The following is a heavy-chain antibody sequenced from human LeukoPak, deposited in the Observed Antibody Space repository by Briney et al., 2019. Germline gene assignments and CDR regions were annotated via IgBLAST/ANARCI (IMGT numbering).Heavy chain of an antibody. CDR3: ARDAAGFCRTTTCSHEYY. V-gene: IGHV1-18*01. CDR1: GYTFTNYG. CDR2: ISVDNGNS. D-gene: IGHD2-2*01. Sequence: ASVKVSCKASGYTFTNYGISWVRQAPGQGLEWMGWISVDNGNSNFAQNLQGRVTLTTDTSTNTAWMELRSLRSDDTAVYYCARDAAGFCRTTTCSHEYYWGQGNLVTVSS. J-gene: IGHJ4*02.